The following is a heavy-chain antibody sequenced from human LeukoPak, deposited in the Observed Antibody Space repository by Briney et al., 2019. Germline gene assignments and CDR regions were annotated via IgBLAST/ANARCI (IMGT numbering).Heavy chain of an antibody. CDR1: GGSISSYY. D-gene: IGHD4-17*01. CDR3: ARGPTVTWDYGMDV. V-gene: IGHV4-59*01. CDR2: IYYSGST. J-gene: IGHJ6*02. Sequence: SETLSLTCTVSGGSISSYYWSWIRQPPGKGLEWIGYIYYSGSTIYNPSLKSRVTISVDTSKNQFSLKLSSVTAADTAVYYCARGPTVTWDYGMDVWGQGTTVTVSS.